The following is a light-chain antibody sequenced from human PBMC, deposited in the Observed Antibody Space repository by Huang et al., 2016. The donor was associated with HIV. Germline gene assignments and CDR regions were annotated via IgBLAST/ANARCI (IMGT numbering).Light chain of an antibody. CDR1: QSISGY. CDR3: QQSYSNTFT. J-gene: IGKJ3*01. Sequence: DIQMTQSPSSLSASVGDRVIITCRASQSISGYLNWYQQQPGKAPNLLIYAASSLQSGVPSRFSGSGSGTDFTLTIRSLQPEDFATYYCQQSYSNTFTFGAGTKVDVK. V-gene: IGKV1-39*01. CDR2: AAS.